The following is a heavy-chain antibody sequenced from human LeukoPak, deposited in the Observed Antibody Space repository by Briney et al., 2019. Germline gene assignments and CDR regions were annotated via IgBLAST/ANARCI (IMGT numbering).Heavy chain of an antibody. V-gene: IGHV5-51*01. J-gene: IGHJ4*02. CDR1: GYSFTSYW. CDR2: IYPGDSDT. D-gene: IGHD2-15*01. Sequence: GESLKISCKGSGYSFTSYWVGWVRQMPGKGLEWMGIIYPGDSDTRYSPSFQGQVTISADKSVSTTYLQWSSLKASDTAMYYCARRYCSGGSCYDYWGQGTLVTVSS. CDR3: ARRYCSGGSCYDY.